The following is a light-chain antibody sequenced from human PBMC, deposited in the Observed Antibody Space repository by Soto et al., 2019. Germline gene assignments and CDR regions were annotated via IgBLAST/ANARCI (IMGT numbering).Light chain of an antibody. CDR3: SSYTSNNTPVL. J-gene: IGLJ2*01. CDR1: SSDVGGYNY. Sequence: QSALTQPASVSGSPGQSISISCTGTSSDVGGYNYVSWLQQHPGKAPKLMMYEVNNRPSGVSDRFSGSKSGNTASLTISGLQAEDEADYYCSSYTSNNTPVLFGGGTKVTVL. V-gene: IGLV2-14*01. CDR2: EVN.